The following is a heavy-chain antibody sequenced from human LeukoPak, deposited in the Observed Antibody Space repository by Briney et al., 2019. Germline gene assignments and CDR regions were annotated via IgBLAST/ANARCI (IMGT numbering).Heavy chain of an antibody. CDR3: AKSGGYGLIDY. CDR1: GGSFSGYY. V-gene: IGHV4-34*01. D-gene: IGHD1-26*01. J-gene: IGHJ4*02. CDR2: IYSSGST. Sequence: SETLSLTCAVYGGSFSGYYWSRIRQPPGKGLEWIGNIYSSGSTYYNASLQSRVTISIDTSKNQFSLRLNSVTAADTAMYYCAKSGGYGLIDYWGQGTRVTVSS.